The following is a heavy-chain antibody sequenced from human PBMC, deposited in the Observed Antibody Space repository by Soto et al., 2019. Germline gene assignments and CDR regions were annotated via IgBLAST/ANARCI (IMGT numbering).Heavy chain of an antibody. CDR3: ARVKGYYHDISGPFDX. CDR2: TYYRSQWLN. V-gene: IGHV6-1*01. CDR1: GDGVSSNGAA. Sequence: PSQSLSLNCAISGDGVSSNGAAWNWIRQSPSIGLECLGRTYYRSQWLNDYADSVKSRITIKPDRSKNQFSLELDSVTPEDTAVYYCARVKGYYHDISGPFDXWGLGTLVTVSX. J-gene: IGHJ4*02. D-gene: IGHD3-22*01.